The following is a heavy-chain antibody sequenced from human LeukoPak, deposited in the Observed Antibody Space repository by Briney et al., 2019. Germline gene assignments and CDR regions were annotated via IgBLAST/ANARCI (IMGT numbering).Heavy chain of an antibody. D-gene: IGHD3-3*01. J-gene: IGHJ5*02. V-gene: IGHV4-59*01. Sequence: PSETLSLTCTVSGGSISSYYWSLIRQPPGKGLEWIGYIHYSGSTNYNPSLKSRVTISVDTSKNQFSLKLSSVTAADTAVYYCARGLSYDFWSGYPHNWFDPWGQGTLVTVSS. CDR2: IHYSGST. CDR3: ARGLSYDFWSGYPHNWFDP. CDR1: GGSISSYY.